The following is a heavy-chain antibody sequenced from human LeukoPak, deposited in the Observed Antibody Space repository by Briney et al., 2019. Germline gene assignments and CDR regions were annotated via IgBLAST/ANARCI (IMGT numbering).Heavy chain of an antibody. CDR2: ISWNSGSI. V-gene: IGHV3-9*01. CDR1: GFTFDDYA. Sequence: PGRSLRLSCAASGFTFDDYAMHWVRQAPGKGLEWVSGISWNSGSIGYADSVKGRFTISRDNAKNSLYLQMNSLRADDTALYYCAKGRPDYYGSGSPLGYFDYWGQGTLVTVSS. J-gene: IGHJ4*02. D-gene: IGHD3-10*01. CDR3: AKGRPDYYGSGSPLGYFDY.